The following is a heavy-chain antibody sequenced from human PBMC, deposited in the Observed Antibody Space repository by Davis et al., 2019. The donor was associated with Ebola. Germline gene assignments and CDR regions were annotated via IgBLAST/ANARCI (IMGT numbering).Heavy chain of an antibody. CDR3: ARLSWRRYYYDSSGYGNDY. V-gene: IGHV4-34*01. J-gene: IGHJ4*02. CDR2: INHSGST. CDR1: GGSFSGYY. D-gene: IGHD3-22*01. Sequence: SETLSLTCAVYGGSFSGYYWSWIRQPPGKGLEWIGEINHSGSTNYNPSLESRVTISVDTSKNQFSLKLSSVTAADTAVYYCARLSWRRYYYDSSGYGNDYWGQGTLVTVSS.